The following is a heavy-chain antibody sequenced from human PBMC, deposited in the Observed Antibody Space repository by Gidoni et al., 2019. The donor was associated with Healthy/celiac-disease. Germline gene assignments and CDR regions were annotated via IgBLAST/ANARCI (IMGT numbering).Heavy chain of an antibody. CDR3: TTGLVGAKKKHIDY. V-gene: IGHV3-15*01. Sequence: EVQLVESGGGVVKPVGSLRLSCAASGFTFTNDWMSWVRPAPGQGLEWVGRIKSKTDGGTTDYAAPVKGRFTISRDDSKNTLYLQMNSLKTEDTAVYYCTTGLVGAKKKHIDYWGQGTLVTVSS. CDR1: GFTFTNDW. J-gene: IGHJ4*02. D-gene: IGHD1-26*01. CDR2: IKSKTDGGTT.